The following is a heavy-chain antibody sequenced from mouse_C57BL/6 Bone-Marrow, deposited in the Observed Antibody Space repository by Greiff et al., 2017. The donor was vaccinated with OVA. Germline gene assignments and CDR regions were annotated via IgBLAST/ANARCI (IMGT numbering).Heavy chain of an antibody. V-gene: IGHV1-69*01. Sequence: KQRPGQGLEWIGEIDPSDSYTNYNQKFKGKSTLTVDKSSSTAYMQLSSLTSEDSAVYYCARSMRQLRPAWFAYWGQGTLVTVSA. J-gene: IGHJ3*01. D-gene: IGHD3-2*02. CDR3: ARSMRQLRPAWFAY. CDR2: IDPSDSYT.